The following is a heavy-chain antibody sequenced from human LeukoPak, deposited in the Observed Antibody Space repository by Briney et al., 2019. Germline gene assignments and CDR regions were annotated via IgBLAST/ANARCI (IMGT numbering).Heavy chain of an antibody. V-gene: IGHV4-59*10. J-gene: IGHJ3*02. Sequence: TSETLSLTCAVYGGSFSGYYWSWIRQPAGKGLEWIGRIYTSGSTNYNPSLKSRVTMSVDTSKNQFSLKLSSVTAADTAVYYCARKPVGSSWYDIWGQGTMVTVSS. CDR1: GGSFSGYY. CDR2: IYTSGST. CDR3: ARKPVGSSWYDI. D-gene: IGHD6-13*01.